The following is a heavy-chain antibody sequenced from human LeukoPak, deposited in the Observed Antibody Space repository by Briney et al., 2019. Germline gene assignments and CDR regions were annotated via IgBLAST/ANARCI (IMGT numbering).Heavy chain of an antibody. CDR1: AGSISRYY. CDR2: IFYSAST. J-gene: IGHJ5*02. D-gene: IGHD2-15*01. CDR3: AREGYCSGSTCSNWFDH. Sequence: SETLSLTCTVSAGSISRYYWSWVRQPAGRVREWVGYIFYSASTNYNPSLKRRVTLSVDTSKNQFSMNLYYVSVADTAVYYCAREGYCSGSTCSNWFDHWGQGTLVTVSS. V-gene: IGHV4-59*01.